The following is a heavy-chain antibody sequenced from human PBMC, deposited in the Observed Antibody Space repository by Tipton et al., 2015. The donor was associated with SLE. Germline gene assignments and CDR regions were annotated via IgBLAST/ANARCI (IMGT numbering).Heavy chain of an antibody. V-gene: IGHV4-39*02. CDR2: MYRSGST. CDR3: AGGWGNQVFDY. J-gene: IGHJ4*02. Sequence: TLSLTCTVSGDSISSFSYYWSWIRQPAGKGLEWIGTMYRSGSTYYNPSLQSRVTISGDTSKNHFSLKLSSMTAADTAVYYCAGGWGNQVFDYWGQGTLVTVSS. CDR1: GDSISSFSYY. D-gene: IGHD1-14*01.